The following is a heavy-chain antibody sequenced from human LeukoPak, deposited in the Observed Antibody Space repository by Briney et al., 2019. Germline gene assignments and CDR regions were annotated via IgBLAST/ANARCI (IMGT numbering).Heavy chain of an antibody. CDR3: VSFYETY. D-gene: IGHD2-2*01. J-gene: IGHJ4*02. V-gene: IGHV3-74*01. CDR2: INSDGSWT. CDR1: GYTFGSAW. Sequence: GGSLRLSCTASGYTFGSAWMQWVRQAPGKGLVWVSHINSDGSWTSYADSVKGRFTISKDNAKNTVYLQMNNLRAEDTAVYYCVSFYETYWGRGTLVTVSS.